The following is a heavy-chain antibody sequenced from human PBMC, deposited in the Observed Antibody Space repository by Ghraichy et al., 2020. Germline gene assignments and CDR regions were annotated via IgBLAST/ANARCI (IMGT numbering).Heavy chain of an antibody. V-gene: IGHV4-34*01. CDR3: ARGRIVVVPAASYYMDV. J-gene: IGHJ6*03. D-gene: IGHD2-2*01. CDR2: INHSGST. Sequence: LETLSLTCAVYGGSFSGYYWSWIRQPPGKGLEWIGEINHSGSTNYNPSLKSRVTISVDTSKNQFSLKLSSVTAADTAVYYCARGRIVVVPAASYYMDVWGKGTTVTVSS. CDR1: GGSFSGYY.